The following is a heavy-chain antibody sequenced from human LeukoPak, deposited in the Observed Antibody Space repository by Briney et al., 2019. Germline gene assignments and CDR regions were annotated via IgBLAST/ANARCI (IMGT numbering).Heavy chain of an antibody. CDR1: GFTFSSYA. CDR3: AKVGMTTVTTGPNYFDY. V-gene: IGHV3-23*01. CDR2: ISGSGSST. J-gene: IGHJ4*02. Sequence: GGSLRLSCAASGFTFSSYAMSWVRQAPGKGPEWVSAISGSGSSTYYADSVKGRFTISRDSSKNALYLQMNSLRAEDTAVYYCAKVGMTTVTTGPNYFDYWGQGTLVTVSS. D-gene: IGHD4-17*01.